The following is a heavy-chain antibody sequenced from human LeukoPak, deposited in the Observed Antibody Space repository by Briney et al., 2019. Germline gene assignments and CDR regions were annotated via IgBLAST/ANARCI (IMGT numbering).Heavy chain of an antibody. Sequence: SVKVSCKASGGTFSNYAINWVRQAPGPGLEWMGGIIPIFGTVNYAQKFQGRVTITADESTSTVYMELNSLKSEDTAVYYCAREYYYDSSGYSPGIPFDYWGQGTLVTVSS. V-gene: IGHV1-69*13. CDR3: AREYYYDSSGYSPGIPFDY. D-gene: IGHD3-22*01. J-gene: IGHJ4*02. CDR2: IIPIFGTV. CDR1: GGTFSNYA.